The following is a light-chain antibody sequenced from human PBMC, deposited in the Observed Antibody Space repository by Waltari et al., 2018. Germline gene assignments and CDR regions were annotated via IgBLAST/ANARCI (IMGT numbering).Light chain of an antibody. V-gene: IGLV4-69*01. J-gene: IGLJ3*02. Sequence: QLVLTQSPSASASLGASVKLTCTLSSGHSSNVIAWHQQQPAKGPRYLMKINSDGSHSKGDEIPDRFAGSSSGAERDLTISSRQSEDEADYDCQTGGHGTWVFGGGTKLTVL. CDR1: SGHSSNV. CDR3: QTGGHGTWV. CDR2: INSDGSH.